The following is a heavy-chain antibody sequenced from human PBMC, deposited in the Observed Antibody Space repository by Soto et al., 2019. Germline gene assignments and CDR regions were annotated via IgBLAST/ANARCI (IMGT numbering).Heavy chain of an antibody. CDR1: GFTFSNAW. D-gene: IGHD3-22*01. CDR2: IKSKTDGGTT. V-gene: IGHV3-15*01. J-gene: IGHJ4*02. Sequence: GGSLRLSCAASGFTFSNAWMSWVRQAPGKGLEWVGRIKSKTDGGTTDYAAPVKGRFTISRDDSKNTLYLQMNSLKTEDTAVYSCTTRPGGYYDSTGYSHLGYWGQGTMVTVSS. CDR3: TTRPGGYYDSTGYSHLGY.